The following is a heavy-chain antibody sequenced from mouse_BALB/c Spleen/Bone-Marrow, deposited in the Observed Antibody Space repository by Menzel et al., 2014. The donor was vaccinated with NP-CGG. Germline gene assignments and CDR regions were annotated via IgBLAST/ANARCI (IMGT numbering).Heavy chain of an antibody. Sequence: EVQLQQSGAELVKPGASVKLSCTASGFKIKDTYMHWVKQRPEQGLEWIGRIDPANGNTKYDPKFQGKATITADTSSNTDSLQINSRTFEDTAADDCASYYCGRAWFAYWGQGTPLTVSA. CDR1: GFKIKDTY. J-gene: IGHJ3*01. D-gene: IGHD1-1*01. V-gene: IGHV14-3*02. CDR3: ASYYCGRAWFAY. CDR2: IDPANGNT.